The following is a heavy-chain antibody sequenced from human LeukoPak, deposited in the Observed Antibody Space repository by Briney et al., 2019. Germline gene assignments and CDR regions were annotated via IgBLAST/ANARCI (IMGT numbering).Heavy chain of an antibody. Sequence: GGSLRLSCAASGFTFSSYAMSWVRQAPGKGLEWVSAISGSGGSTYYADSVKGRFTISRDNSKNTLYLQMNSLRAEDTAVCYCAKERGRLYYYYGMDVWGQGTTVTVSS. CDR2: ISGSGGST. J-gene: IGHJ6*02. CDR1: GFTFSSYA. D-gene: IGHD6-6*01. V-gene: IGHV3-23*01. CDR3: AKERGRLYYYYGMDV.